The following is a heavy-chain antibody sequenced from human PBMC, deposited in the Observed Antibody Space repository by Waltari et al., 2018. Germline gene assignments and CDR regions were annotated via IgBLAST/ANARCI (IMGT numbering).Heavy chain of an antibody. CDR2: IKPDERER. J-gene: IGHJ3*02. Sequence: EVQLVESGGGLVQPGGSLRLSCAASGVTFSSYWMSWGRQAPGKGLEWVANIKPDERERYDVDAVKGRVTISRDNAKNSLFLQMNSLRAEDTAVYYCVRYGCGDMWGRGTMVTVSS. D-gene: IGHD3-10*01. V-gene: IGHV3-7*01. CDR3: VRYGCGDM. CDR1: GVTFSSYW.